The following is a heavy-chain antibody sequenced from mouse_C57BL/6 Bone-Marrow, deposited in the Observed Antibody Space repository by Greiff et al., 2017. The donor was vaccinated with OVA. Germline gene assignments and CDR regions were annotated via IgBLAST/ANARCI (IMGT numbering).Heavy chain of an antibody. J-gene: IGHJ2*01. CDR3: TSYGNCDY. CDR2: IDPENGDT. D-gene: IGHD2-1*01. Sequence: VQLQQSGAELVRPGASVKLSCTASGFNIKDDYMHWVKQRPEQGLEWIGWIDPENGDTAYASKFQGKATITADTSSNTAYLQLSSLTSEDTAVYYCTSYGNCDYWGQGTTLTVSS. CDR1: GFNIKDDY. V-gene: IGHV14-4*01.